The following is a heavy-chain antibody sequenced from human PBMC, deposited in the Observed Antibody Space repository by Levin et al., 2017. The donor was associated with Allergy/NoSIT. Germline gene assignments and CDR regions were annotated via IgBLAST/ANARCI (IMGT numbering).Heavy chain of an antibody. J-gene: IGHJ3*02. V-gene: IGHV3-30*18. Sequence: AGGSLRLSCAASGFTFRSYGIHWVRQAPGKGLEWVAVISYDGSNKYYAESAKGRFTISRDNSKNTLWLQMNSLRPEDTAVYYCAKDQIRGVIFDAFDIWGQGTMVTVSS. D-gene: IGHD3-10*01. CDR3: AKDQIRGVIFDAFDI. CDR1: GFTFRSYG. CDR2: ISYDGSNK.